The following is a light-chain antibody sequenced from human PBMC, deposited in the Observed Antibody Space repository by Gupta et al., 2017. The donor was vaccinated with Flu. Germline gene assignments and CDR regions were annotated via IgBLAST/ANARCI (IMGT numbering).Light chain of an antibody. Sequence: QSALTQPRSVSGSPGQSVTISCPGTSSDVGGYNYVSWYQQQPGKAPKLMIYDVSKRPSGVPDRFSGSKSGNTASLTISGLQAEDEADYYCCSYAGSYTGVFGGGTKLTVL. CDR2: DVS. V-gene: IGLV2-11*01. CDR1: SSDVGGYNY. J-gene: IGLJ3*02. CDR3: CSYAGSYTGV.